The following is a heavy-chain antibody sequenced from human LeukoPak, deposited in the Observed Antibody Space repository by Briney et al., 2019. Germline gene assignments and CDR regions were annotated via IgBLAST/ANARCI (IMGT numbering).Heavy chain of an antibody. D-gene: IGHD2-15*01. CDR2: INHSGST. V-gene: IGHV4-34*01. CDR1: GGSFSGYY. Sequence: PSETLSLTCAVYGGSFSGYYWSWIRQPPGKGLDWIGEINHSGSTNCNPSLKSRVTISVDTSKNQFSLKLSSVTAADTAVYYCARGRLNRYCSGGSCYHEYFQHWGQGTLVTVSS. CDR3: ARGRLNRYCSGGSCYHEYFQH. J-gene: IGHJ1*01.